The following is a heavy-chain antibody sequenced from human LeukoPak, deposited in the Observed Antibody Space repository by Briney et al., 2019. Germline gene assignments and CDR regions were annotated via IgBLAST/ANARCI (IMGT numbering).Heavy chain of an antibody. CDR3: ARPTIAAAGNFEY. CDR1: GGSISSYY. D-gene: IGHD6-13*01. J-gene: IGHJ4*02. CDR2: IYYSGST. Sequence: PSETLSLTCTVPGGSISSYYWSWIRQPPGKGLEWIGYIYYSGSTNYNPSLKSRVTISVDTSKNQFSLKLSSVTAADTAVYYCARPTIAAAGNFEYWGQGTLVTVSS. V-gene: IGHV4-59*01.